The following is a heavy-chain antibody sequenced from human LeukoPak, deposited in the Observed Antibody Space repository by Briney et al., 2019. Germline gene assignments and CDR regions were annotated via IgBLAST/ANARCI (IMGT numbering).Heavy chain of an antibody. CDR1: GFTFSSYG. J-gene: IGHJ3*02. CDR2: ISYDGSNK. Sequence: GGSLRLSCAASGFTFSSYGMHWVRQAPGKGLEWVAVISYDGSNKYYADSVKGRFTISRDNSKNTLYLQMNSLRAEDTAVYYCAKDFRVVTFADAFDIWGQGTMVTVSS. V-gene: IGHV3-30*18. D-gene: IGHD3-3*01. CDR3: AKDFRVVTFADAFDI.